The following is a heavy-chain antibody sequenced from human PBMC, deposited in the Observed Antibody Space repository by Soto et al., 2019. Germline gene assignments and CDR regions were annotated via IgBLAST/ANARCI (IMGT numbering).Heavy chain of an antibody. CDR2: IGVGSGNT. Sequence: GASVKVSCRASVFTFTSSAMQWVRQARGQRVEWIGWIGVGSGNTNYAQKFQERVTITRDMATSTAYMELRSLRSEDTAGDYLAAEPLGFPYYYAMDLWGQGTTVTVSS. V-gene: IGHV1-58*02. CDR1: VFTFTSSA. J-gene: IGHJ6*02. CDR3: AAEPLGFPYYYAMDL.